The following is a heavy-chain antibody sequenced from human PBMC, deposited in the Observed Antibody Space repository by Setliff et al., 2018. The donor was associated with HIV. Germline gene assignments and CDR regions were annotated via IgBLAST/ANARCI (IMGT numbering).Heavy chain of an antibody. D-gene: IGHD3-22*01. Sequence: ASVKVSCKASGYTFTGDYINWVRQAPGQGLEWRGWINPNSGGTNYAQKFQGRVTMTRDTSITTAYMELSRLRSDDAAVYYCARDRYHYGSSGYVRYFDYWGQGTLVAVSS. CDR1: GYTFTGDY. CDR2: INPNSGGT. CDR3: ARDRYHYGSSGYVRYFDY. J-gene: IGHJ4*02. V-gene: IGHV1-2*02.